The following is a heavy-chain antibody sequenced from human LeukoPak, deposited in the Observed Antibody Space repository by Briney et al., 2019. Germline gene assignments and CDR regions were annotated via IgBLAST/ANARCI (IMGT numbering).Heavy chain of an antibody. CDR2: INPNSGGT. J-gene: IGHJ4*02. V-gene: IGHV1-2*02. CDR3: VSVYSGYDLAQLDY. Sequence: ASVKVSCKASGYTFTDYYIHWVRQAPGQGLEWMGWINPNSGGTNYARKFQGRVTMTRVTFINTAYMEMSRLRSDDTAIYYCVSVYSGYDLAQLDYWGQGTLVTVSS. D-gene: IGHD5-12*01. CDR1: GYTFTDYY.